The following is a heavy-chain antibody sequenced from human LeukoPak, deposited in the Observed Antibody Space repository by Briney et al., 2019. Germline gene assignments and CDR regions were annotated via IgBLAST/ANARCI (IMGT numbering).Heavy chain of an antibody. Sequence: SETLSLTCTVSGGSISSSSYYWGWIRQPPGKGLEWIGSIYYSGSTYYNPSLKSRVTISVDTSKNQFSLKLSSVTAADTAVYYCASPTGTRGDAFDIWGQGTMVTVSS. D-gene: IGHD1-7*01. CDR1: GGSISSSSYY. V-gene: IGHV4-39*01. CDR3: ASPTGTRGDAFDI. J-gene: IGHJ3*02. CDR2: IYYSGST.